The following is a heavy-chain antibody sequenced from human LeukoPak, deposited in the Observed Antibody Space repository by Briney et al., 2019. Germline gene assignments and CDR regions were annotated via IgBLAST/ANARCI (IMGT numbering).Heavy chain of an antibody. Sequence: GESLKISCQGSGYRFNDYWIGWARQMPGKGLEWMGIIYVGDSGTRYSPSFQGQVTISADKSISTAYLQWSSLKASDTAMYYCARRDSSGFSFEDWGQGTLVTVSS. CDR2: IYVGDSGT. J-gene: IGHJ4*02. CDR1: GYRFNDYW. D-gene: IGHD3-22*01. V-gene: IGHV5-51*01. CDR3: ARRDSSGFSFED.